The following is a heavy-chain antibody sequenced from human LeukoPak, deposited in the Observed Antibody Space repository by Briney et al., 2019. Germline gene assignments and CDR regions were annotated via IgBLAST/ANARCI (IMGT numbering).Heavy chain of an antibody. CDR1: GGSFSGYH. CDR2: INHSGST. Sequence: PSETLSLTCGVYGGSFSGYHWTWIRLRPGKGLEWIGDINHSGSTHYNPSLKSRVTISVDTSNNQFSLKLHSVTAADTAVYHCARGFPSSSRWFDPWGQGTLVTVSS. D-gene: IGHD6-6*01. J-gene: IGHJ5*02. V-gene: IGHV4-34*01. CDR3: ARGFPSSSRWFDP.